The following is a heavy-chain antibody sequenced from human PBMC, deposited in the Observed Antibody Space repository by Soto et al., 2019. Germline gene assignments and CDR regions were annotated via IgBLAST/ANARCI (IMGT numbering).Heavy chain of an antibody. Sequence: QVQLQESGPGLVKPSETLSLTCTVSGASVSRYYVAWIRQSPGKGLEWIVFLYSSGSTNYNSPRKSRVTISVDTSTTQFSLRLSSVTAADTAVYYCARRVSAYYDFWGQGTRVTVSS. D-gene: IGHD2-8*01. CDR2: LYSSGST. CDR1: GASVSRYY. CDR3: ARRVSAYYDF. V-gene: IGHV4-59*02. J-gene: IGHJ4*02.